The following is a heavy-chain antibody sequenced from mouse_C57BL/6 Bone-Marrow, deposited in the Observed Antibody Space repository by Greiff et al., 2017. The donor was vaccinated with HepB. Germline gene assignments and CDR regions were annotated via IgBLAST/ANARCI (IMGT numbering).Heavy chain of an antibody. CDR2: IYPRSGNT. CDR1: GYTFTSYG. V-gene: IGHV1-81*01. J-gene: IGHJ4*01. CDR3: ARRDAMGY. Sequence: VQLQQSGAELARPGASVKLSCKASGYTFTSYGISWVKQRTGKGLEWIGEIYPRSGNTYYNEKFKGKATLTADKSSSTAYLELRRLTSEDSAVYFCARRDAMGYWGQVTSVTVSS.